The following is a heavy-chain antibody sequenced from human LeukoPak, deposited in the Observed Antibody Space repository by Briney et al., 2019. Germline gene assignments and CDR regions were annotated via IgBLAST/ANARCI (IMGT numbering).Heavy chain of an antibody. CDR2: INGIGDST. Sequence: PGGSLRLSCLTSGFTLSTNAMSWVRQAPGKGLEWLSIINGIGDSTKYADSVKGRFTISRDNAKNSLYLQMNSLRVEDTALYYCAPTGLPWGQGTLVTVSS. D-gene: IGHD3-10*01. J-gene: IGHJ5*02. CDR1: GFTLSTNA. V-gene: IGHV3-20*04. CDR3: APTGLP.